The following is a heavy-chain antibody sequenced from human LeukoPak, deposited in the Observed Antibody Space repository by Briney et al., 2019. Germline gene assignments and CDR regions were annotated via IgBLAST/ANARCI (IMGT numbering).Heavy chain of an antibody. CDR1: GGSISSTNW. CDR2: ISLTGET. Sequence: SETLSLTCGVAGGSISSTNWWSWVRQPPGQGLEWIGEISLTGETNYNPSLKSRVTISVDTSKKQFSLKLSSVTAADTAVYYCARAGSSGWYGEYWGQGTLVTVSS. CDR3: ARAGSSGWYGEY. V-gene: IGHV4-4*02. J-gene: IGHJ4*02. D-gene: IGHD6-19*01.